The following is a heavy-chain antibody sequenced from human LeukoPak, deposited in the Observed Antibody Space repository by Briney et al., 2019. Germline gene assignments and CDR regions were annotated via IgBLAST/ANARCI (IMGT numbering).Heavy chain of an antibody. CDR1: GFTFSNYG. J-gene: IGHJ4*02. V-gene: IGHV3-30*18. Sequence: PGRSLRLSCAASGFTFSNYGMHWVRQAPGKGLEWVAVISYDGSNKYYADSVKGRFTISRDNSKNTLYLQMNSLRAEDTAVYYCAKDQLAYYDSSGYSSLTPPRDWGQGTLVTVSS. CDR3: AKDQLAYYDSSGYSSLTPPRD. CDR2: ISYDGSNK. D-gene: IGHD3-22*01.